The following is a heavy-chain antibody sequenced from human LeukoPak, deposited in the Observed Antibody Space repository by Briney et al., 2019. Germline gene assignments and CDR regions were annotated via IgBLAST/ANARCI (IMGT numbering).Heavy chain of an antibody. CDR2: ISSSSSYI. J-gene: IGHJ4*02. CDR3: ARDLNWETY. D-gene: IGHD7-27*01. CDR1: GFTFSSHS. Sequence: GGSLRLSCAAAGFTFSSHSMNWVRQAPGKGLEWVSSISSSSSYIYYADSVKGRFTISRDNAKNSLYLQMNSLRAEDTAVYYCARDLNWETYWGQGTLVSVSS. V-gene: IGHV3-21*01.